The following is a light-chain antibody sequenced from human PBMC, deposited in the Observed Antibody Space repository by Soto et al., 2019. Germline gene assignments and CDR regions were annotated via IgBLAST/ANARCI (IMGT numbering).Light chain of an antibody. Sequence: EVVMPQSPATLSVSPGERATLSCRASQSVRSHLAWYQQKPGQAPSLLIFGASTRATGVPARFSGSESGTDFTLTISSLQSEDVAVDFCQEYNDWPRTFGGGTKVEIK. J-gene: IGKJ4*01. CDR2: GAS. CDR1: QSVRSH. CDR3: QEYNDWPRT. V-gene: IGKV3-15*01.